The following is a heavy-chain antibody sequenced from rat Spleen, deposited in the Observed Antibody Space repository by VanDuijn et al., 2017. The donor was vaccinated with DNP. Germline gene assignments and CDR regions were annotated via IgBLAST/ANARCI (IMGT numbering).Heavy chain of an antibody. CDR2: ISYDGGST. D-gene: IGHD1-6*01. J-gene: IGHJ2*01. V-gene: IGHV5-25*01. CDR3: ARQIMYTTEKTFDY. Sequence: EVQLVESGGGLVQPGRSMKLSCAASGFTFSNYGMAWVRQAPKKGLEWVAYISYDGGSTYYRDSVKGRFTISRDNAKSTLYLQMDSLRSEDTATYYCARQIMYTTEKTFDYWGQGVMVTVSS. CDR1: GFTFSNYG.